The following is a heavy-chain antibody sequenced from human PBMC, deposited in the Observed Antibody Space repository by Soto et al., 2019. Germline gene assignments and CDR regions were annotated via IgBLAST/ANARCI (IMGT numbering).Heavy chain of an antibody. J-gene: IGHJ6*02. V-gene: IGHV3-30*18. Sequence: QVQLVESGGGVVQPGRSLRLSCAASGFTFSSYGMHWVRQAPGKGLEWVAVISYDGSNKYYADSVKGRFTISRDNSKTTLYLQMNSLRAEDTAVYYCAKALLRPGRAYGMDVWGQGTTVTVSS. CDR3: AKALLRPGRAYGMDV. CDR1: GFTFSSYG. D-gene: IGHD6-25*01. CDR2: ISYDGSNK.